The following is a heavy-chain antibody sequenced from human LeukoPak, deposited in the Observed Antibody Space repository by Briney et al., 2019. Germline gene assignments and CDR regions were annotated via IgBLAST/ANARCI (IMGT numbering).Heavy chain of an antibody. CDR1: GFTFSTYA. CDR3: AKDKRDYDSSGYPDAFDI. CDR2: ISSSSSTI. D-gene: IGHD3-22*01. V-gene: IGHV3-48*01. Sequence: GGSLRLSCAASGFTFSTYAMHWVRQAPGKGLEWVSYISSSSSTIYYADSVKGRFTISRDNSKNTLYLQMDSLRAEDTAVYYCAKDKRDYDSSGYPDAFDIWGQGTMVTVSS. J-gene: IGHJ3*02.